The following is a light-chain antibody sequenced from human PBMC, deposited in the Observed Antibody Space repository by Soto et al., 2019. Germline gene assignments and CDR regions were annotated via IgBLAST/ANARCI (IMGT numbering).Light chain of an antibody. CDR1: QTIRGL. CDR3: QQRHNLHIT. J-gene: IGKJ5*01. Sequence: EIVLTQSPATLSLSPGERATLSCRTSQTIRGLLNWYQQRPGQAPRLLIYDTSNRATDIPARFSGSGSGTDFILAISSLDPEDFGVYFCQQRHNLHITFSQGTRLDIK. V-gene: IGKV3-11*01. CDR2: DTS.